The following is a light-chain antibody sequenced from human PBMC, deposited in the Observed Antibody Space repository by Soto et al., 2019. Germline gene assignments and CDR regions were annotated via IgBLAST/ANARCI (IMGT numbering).Light chain of an antibody. J-gene: IGKJ4*01. CDR1: QSVTSY. CDR2: GAS. CDR3: QQYGRARLT. V-gene: IGKV3-20*01. Sequence: IVLTQAPGTLSLSPGERAPPSCRASQSVTSYLAWYQQKPGQAPRLLIYGASFRATDVPDRFTAGGSGTDFTLTISRLEPEDYAVYYCQQYGRARLTFGGGTKV.